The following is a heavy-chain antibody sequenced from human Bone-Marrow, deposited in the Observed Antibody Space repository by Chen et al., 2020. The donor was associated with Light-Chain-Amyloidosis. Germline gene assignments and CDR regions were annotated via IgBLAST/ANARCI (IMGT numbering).Heavy chain of an antibody. J-gene: IGHJ4*02. V-gene: IGHV4-59*01. CDR2: IYYDGST. CDR3: ARTSGPSHFDY. D-gene: IGHD3-10*01. CDR1: GGSIRRYF. Sequence: QVQLRESGPGLVQASATLSLTCTVSGGSIRRYFWSWIRQSPGKGLEWIGYIYYDGSTHYNPSLKSRVTISQDTSKNQYSLKRNSVTAADTAIYYCARTSGPSHFDYWGQGTLVTVSS.